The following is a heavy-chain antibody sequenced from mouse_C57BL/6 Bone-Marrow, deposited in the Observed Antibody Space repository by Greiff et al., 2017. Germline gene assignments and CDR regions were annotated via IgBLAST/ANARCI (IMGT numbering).Heavy chain of an antibody. Sequence: EVKLQQSGAELVRPGASVKLSCTASGFNIKDDYMHWVKQRPEQGLEWIGWIDPENGATEYASKFQGKATITADTSSNTAYLQLSSLTSEDTAVYYCTRLSIAMDYWGQGTSVTVSS. CDR2: IDPENGAT. J-gene: IGHJ4*01. V-gene: IGHV14-4*01. CDR1: GFNIKDDY. D-gene: IGHD2-3*01. CDR3: TRLSIAMDY.